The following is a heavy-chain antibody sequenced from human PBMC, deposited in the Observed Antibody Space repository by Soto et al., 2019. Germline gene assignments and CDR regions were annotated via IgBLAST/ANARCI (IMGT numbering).Heavy chain of an antibody. D-gene: IGHD3-22*01. CDR1: GFTVSSNY. V-gene: IGHV3-53*01. CDR3: ARNYYDSGGGFDY. J-gene: IGHJ4*02. CDR2: FYSGGST. Sequence: GGSLRLSCAASGFTVSSNYMSWVRQAPGKGLEWVSVFYSGGSTYYADSVKCRFSISRDNSKNTLYLQMNFLRSEDTAVYYCARNYYDSGGGFDYWGQGTLVTVSS.